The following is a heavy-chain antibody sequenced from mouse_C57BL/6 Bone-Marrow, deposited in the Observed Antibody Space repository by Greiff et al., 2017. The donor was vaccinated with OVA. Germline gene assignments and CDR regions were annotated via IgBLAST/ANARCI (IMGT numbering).Heavy chain of an antibody. CDR3: TTDLLGFDY. Sequence: EVKLQQSGAELVRPGASVKLSCTASGFNIKDDYMHWVKQRPEQGLEWIGWIDPENGDTEYASKFQGKATITADTSSNTAYLQLSSLTSEDTAVYYSTTDLLGFDYWGQGTTLTGSS. CDR1: GFNIKDDY. D-gene: IGHD2-10*01. J-gene: IGHJ2*01. CDR2: IDPENGDT. V-gene: IGHV14-4*01.